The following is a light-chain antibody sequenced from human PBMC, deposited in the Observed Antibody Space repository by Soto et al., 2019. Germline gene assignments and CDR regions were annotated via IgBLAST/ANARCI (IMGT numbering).Light chain of an antibody. J-gene: IGLJ1*01. CDR3: YSYTTTSTYV. CDR1: SSDVGGYHF. CDR2: EVS. V-gene: IGLV2-14*01. Sequence: QSVLTQPASVSGSPGQSITLSCSGTSSDVGGYHFVSWYQQHPGKAPNLIIYEVSNRPSGVSDRFSGSKSGNTASLTLSGLQAEDVADYYCYSYTTTSTYVFGTGTKVTV.